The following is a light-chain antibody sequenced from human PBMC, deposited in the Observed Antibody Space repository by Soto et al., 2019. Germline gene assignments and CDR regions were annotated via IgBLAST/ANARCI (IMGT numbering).Light chain of an antibody. V-gene: IGKV3-15*01. CDR1: QSVSSK. CDR2: GAS. Sequence: EIVLTQSPGTLSVSPGERATLSCRASQSVSSKLAWYQQKPGQAPRLLFYGASTGATGIPARFSGSGSETEFTLCISSVQSEDFAVYYCQQYNNWLGTFGQGTKVEIK. CDR3: QQYNNWLGT. J-gene: IGKJ1*01.